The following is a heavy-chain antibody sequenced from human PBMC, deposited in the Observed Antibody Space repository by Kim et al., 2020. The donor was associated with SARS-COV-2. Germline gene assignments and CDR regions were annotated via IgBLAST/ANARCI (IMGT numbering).Heavy chain of an antibody. CDR3: ARSRGTTGRGVFDY. CDR1: RFTFSSYW. V-gene: IGHV3-7*01. D-gene: IGHD1-7*01. Sequence: GGSLRLSCAASRFTFSSYWMSWVRQAPGKGLEWVANIKQDGSEKFYVDSVKGRFTISRDNAKNSLYLQMYSLRAEDTAVYYCARSRGTTGRGVFDYWGQGTLVTVSS. CDR2: IKQDGSEK. J-gene: IGHJ4*02.